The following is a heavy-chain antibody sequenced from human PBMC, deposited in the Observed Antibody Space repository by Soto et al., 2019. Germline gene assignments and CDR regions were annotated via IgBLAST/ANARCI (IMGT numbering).Heavy chain of an antibody. CDR2: IYYSGST. D-gene: IGHD4-17*01. CDR3: ARDLQGQLYGSLEDYGFDP. CDR1: DSSILSYC. V-gene: IGHV4-59*01. Sequence: DTLRHTCTVFDSSILSYCWSGIRKPTGKGLEWIGYIYYSGSTNYNPSLKSRVTISVDTSKNQFSLKLSSVTAADTAVYYCARDLQGQLYGSLEDYGFDPRGQGTLVTVSA. J-gene: IGHJ5*02.